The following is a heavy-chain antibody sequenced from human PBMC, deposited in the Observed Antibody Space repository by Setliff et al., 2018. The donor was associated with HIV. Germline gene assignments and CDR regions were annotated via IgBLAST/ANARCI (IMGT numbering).Heavy chain of an antibody. CDR3: ARYALCSDDCSDEGADI. Sequence: ASVKVSCKASADIFNAYYIHWVRQAPGQGLEWMGWITPNGDDTNYPQKFEGRVTLTRDTSIATAYMELRSLTSDDTAVYYCARYALCSDDCSDEGADIWGQGTLVTVSS. V-gene: IGHV1-2*02. CDR1: ADIFNAYY. J-gene: IGHJ4*02. D-gene: IGHD2-21*01. CDR2: ITPNGDDT.